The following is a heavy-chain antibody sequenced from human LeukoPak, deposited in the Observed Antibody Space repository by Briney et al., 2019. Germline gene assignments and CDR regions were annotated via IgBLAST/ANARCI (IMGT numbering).Heavy chain of an antibody. CDR3: ARGWLRLKFDL. CDR1: GYTFTSYY. J-gene: IGHJ4*02. CDR2: INPSDGGT. Sequence: ASVKVSCKASGYTFTSYYMHWVRQAPGQGLEWMAIINPSDGGTSYAQKFQGRLTMTRDTSRSTVYMELSSLRSDDTAVYYCARGWLRLKFDLWGQGTQLTVSS. V-gene: IGHV1-46*01. D-gene: IGHD5-12*01.